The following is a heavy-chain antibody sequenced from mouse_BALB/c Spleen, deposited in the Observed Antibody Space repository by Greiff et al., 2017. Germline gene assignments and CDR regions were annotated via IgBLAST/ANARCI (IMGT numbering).Heavy chain of an antibody. CDR1: GYTFTSYW. Sequence: QVHVKQSGAELAKPGASVKMSCKASGYTFTSYWMHWVKQRPGQGLEWIGYINPSTGYTEYNQKFKDKATLTADKSSSTAYMQLSSLTSEDSAVYYCARIYYDYDYFDYWGQGTTLTVSS. CDR3: ARIYYDYDYFDY. D-gene: IGHD2-4*01. V-gene: IGHV1-7*01. J-gene: IGHJ2*01. CDR2: INPSTGYT.